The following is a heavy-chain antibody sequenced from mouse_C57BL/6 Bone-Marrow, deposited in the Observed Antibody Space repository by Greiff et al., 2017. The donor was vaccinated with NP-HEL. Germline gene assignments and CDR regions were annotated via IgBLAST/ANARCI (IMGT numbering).Heavy chain of an antibody. D-gene: IGHD1-1*02. Sequence: QVQLQQPGAELMKPGASVKLSCKATGYTFTGYWIEWVKQRPGHGLEWIGEILPGSGSTNYNEKFKGKATFTADTSSNTAYMQLSSPTTEDSAIYYCALYGPLYYYAMDYWSQGTSVTVSS. CDR1: GYTFTGYW. V-gene: IGHV1-9*01. CDR2: ILPGSGST. J-gene: IGHJ4*01. CDR3: ALYGPLYYYAMDY.